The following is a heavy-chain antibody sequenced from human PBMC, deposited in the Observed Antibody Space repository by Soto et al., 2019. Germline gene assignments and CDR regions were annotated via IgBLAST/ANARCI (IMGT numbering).Heavy chain of an antibody. CDR3: ARDRNSYGVFDY. J-gene: IGHJ4*02. D-gene: IGHD5-18*01. V-gene: IGHV1-3*01. Sequence: ASVKVSCKASGYTFTSYAMHWVRQAPGQRLEWMGWINAGNGNTKYSQKFQGRVTITRDTSASTAYMELSSLRSEDTAVYYCARDRNSYGVFDYWGQGTLVTVS. CDR2: INAGNGNT. CDR1: GYTFTSYA.